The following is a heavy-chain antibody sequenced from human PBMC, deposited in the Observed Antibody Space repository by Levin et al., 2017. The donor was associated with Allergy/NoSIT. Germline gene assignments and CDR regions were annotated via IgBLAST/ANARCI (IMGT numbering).Heavy chain of an antibody. D-gene: IGHD3-10*01. J-gene: IGHJ4*02. CDR2: IIPILGIA. CDR3: ARDLKSSGSYYDY. Sequence: EASVKVSCKASGGTFSSYAISWVRQAPGQGLEWMGRIIPILGIANYAQKFQGRVTITADKSTSTAYMELSSLRSEDTAVYYCARDLKSSGSYYDYWGQGTLVTVSS. V-gene: IGHV1-69*04. CDR1: GGTFSSYA.